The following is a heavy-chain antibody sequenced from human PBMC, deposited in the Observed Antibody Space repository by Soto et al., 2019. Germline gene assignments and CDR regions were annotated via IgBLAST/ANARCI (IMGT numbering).Heavy chain of an antibody. J-gene: IGHJ5*02. CDR1: GYTFITFW. V-gene: IGHV5-10-1*01. D-gene: IGHD2-2*01. CDR3: ARLYCSSSTCDSWFDP. CDR2: IDPRDSYT. Sequence: GESLKISCTGFGYTFITFWVSWVRQMPGRGLEWMGRIDPRDSYTNYSPSFQGHVTISGDKSISTVYLQWASLKASDTAMYYCARLYCSSSTCDSWFDPWGQGTLVTVSS.